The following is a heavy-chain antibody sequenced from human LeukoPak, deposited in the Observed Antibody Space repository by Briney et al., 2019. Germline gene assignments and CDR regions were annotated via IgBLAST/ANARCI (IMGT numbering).Heavy chain of an antibody. CDR3: AREAVGASVDY. CDR1: GGSFSGYY. Sequence: SETLSLTCAVYGGSFSGYYWGWIRQPPGKGLEWIGSIYYSGSTNYNPSLKSRVTMSVDTSKNQFSLKLISVTAADTAVYYCAREAVGASVDYWGQGTLVTVSS. CDR2: IYYSGST. D-gene: IGHD1-26*01. J-gene: IGHJ4*02. V-gene: IGHV4-34*11.